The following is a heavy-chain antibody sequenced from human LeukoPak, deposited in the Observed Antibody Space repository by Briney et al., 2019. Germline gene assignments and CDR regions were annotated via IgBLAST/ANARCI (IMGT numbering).Heavy chain of an antibody. V-gene: IGHV4-30-2*01. CDR1: GGPISSGSYY. CDR2: IYHSGST. D-gene: IGHD2-21*01. CDR3: ARSDCGGGEELCYMDV. Sequence: PSETLSLTCTVSGGPISSGSYYWSWIRQPPGKGLEWIGYIYHSGSTYYNPSLKSRVTISVDRSKNQFSLKLSSVTAADTAVYYCARSDCGGGEELCYMDVWGKGTTVTVSS. J-gene: IGHJ6*03.